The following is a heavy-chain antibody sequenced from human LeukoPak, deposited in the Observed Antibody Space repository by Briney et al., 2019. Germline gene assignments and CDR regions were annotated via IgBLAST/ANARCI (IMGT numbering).Heavy chain of an antibody. J-gene: IGHJ5*02. CDR3: AKVDSSSSRGSFDP. Sequence: GGSLRLSCAASGFTFSSYGMHWVRQAPGKRLEWVAVIWYDGSNKYYADSVKGRFTISRDNSKNTLYLQMNSLRAEDTAVYYCAKVDSSSSRGSFDPWGQGTLVTVSS. CDR1: GFTFSSYG. CDR2: IWYDGSNK. V-gene: IGHV3-33*06. D-gene: IGHD6-6*01.